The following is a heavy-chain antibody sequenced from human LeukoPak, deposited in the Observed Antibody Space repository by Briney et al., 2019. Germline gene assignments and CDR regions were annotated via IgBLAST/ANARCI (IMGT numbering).Heavy chain of an antibody. CDR1: GFPFSSYR. V-gene: IGHV3-7*01. Sequence: GGSLRLSCGASGFPFSSYRMSWLRDAPGKGLEWVANIKQDGSEKYYVDSVKGRFTISRDNAKNSLYLQMNSLRAEDTAVYYCAREGGKQLYFDYWGQGTLVTVSS. CDR2: IKQDGSEK. CDR3: AREGGKQLYFDY. J-gene: IGHJ4*02. D-gene: IGHD6-13*01.